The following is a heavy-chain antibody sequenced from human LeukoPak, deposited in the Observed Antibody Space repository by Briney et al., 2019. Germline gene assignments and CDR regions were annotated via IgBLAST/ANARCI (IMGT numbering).Heavy chain of an antibody. J-gene: IGHJ4*02. CDR3: AKDRPNYYGSNGHYYRRDGDY. CDR2: ITSSGDGT. D-gene: IGHD3-22*01. V-gene: IGHV3-23*01. Sequence: GGSLRLSCAASGFTFSIYAMSWVRQAPGKGLQWVSSITSSGDGTYYADSVKGRFTISRDNSENMLYVQMNSLRVEDTAVYFCAKDRPNYYGSNGHYYRRDGDYWGQGTLFTVSS. CDR1: GFTFSIYA.